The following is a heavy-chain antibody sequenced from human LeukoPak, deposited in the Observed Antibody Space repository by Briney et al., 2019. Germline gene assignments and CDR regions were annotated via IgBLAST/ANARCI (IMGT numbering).Heavy chain of an antibody. J-gene: IGHJ5*02. D-gene: IGHD2-15*01. Sequence: GGSLRLSCAASGFSVGTNYMSWVRQAPGKGLELVSVIYSGSNTDYADSVKGRFTISRDNSKNTLVLQMNSLRAEDTAVYYCARELGVGYCNGGSCYGWFDPWGQGILVTVSS. V-gene: IGHV3-53*01. CDR1: GFSVGTNY. CDR2: IYSGSNT. CDR3: ARELGVGYCNGGSCYGWFDP.